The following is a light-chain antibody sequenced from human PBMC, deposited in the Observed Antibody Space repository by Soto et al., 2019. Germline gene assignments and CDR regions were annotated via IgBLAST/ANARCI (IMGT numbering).Light chain of an antibody. CDR2: GAS. Sequence: TLSLSPGERATLSCRASQSVSSSYLAWYQQKPGQAPRLLIYGASSRATGIPDRFSGSGSGTDFTLTISRLEPEDFAVYYCQQYGSSPRTFGQGTKVDI. CDR1: QSVSSSY. CDR3: QQYGSSPRT. V-gene: IGKV3-20*01. J-gene: IGKJ1*01.